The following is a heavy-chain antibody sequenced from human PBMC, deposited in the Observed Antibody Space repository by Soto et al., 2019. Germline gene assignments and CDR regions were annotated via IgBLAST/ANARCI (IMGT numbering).Heavy chain of an antibody. CDR1: GGSIGSGGYY. CDR3: ARMNYYDTSGYPFDY. V-gene: IGHV4-61*08. D-gene: IGHD3-22*01. CDR2: IYYSGST. J-gene: IGHJ4*02. Sequence: SETLSLTCTVSGGSIGSGGYYWSWIRQPPGKGLEWIGYIYYSGSTNYNPSLKSRVTISVDTSKNQFSLKLSSVTAADTAVYYCARMNYYDTSGYPFDYWGQGMMVTVSS.